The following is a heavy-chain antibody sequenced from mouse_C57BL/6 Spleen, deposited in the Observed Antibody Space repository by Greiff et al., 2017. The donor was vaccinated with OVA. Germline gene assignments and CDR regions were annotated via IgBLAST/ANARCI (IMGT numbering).Heavy chain of an antibody. Sequence: VQRVESGAELVRPGTSVKVSCKASGYAFTNYLIEWVKQRPGQGLEWIGVINPGSGGTNYNEKFKGKATLTADKSSSTAYMQLSSLTSEDSAVYFCARDYGSSYEFAYWGQGTLVTVSA. D-gene: IGHD1-1*01. CDR3: ARDYGSSYEFAY. J-gene: IGHJ3*01. V-gene: IGHV1-54*01. CDR2: INPGSGGT. CDR1: GYAFTNYL.